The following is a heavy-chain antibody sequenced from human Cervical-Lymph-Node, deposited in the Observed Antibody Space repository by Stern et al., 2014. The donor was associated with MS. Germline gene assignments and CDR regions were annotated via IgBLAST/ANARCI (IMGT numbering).Heavy chain of an antibody. V-gene: IGHV1-58*01. CDR2: IVVGSGNT. D-gene: IGHD1-26*01. Sequence: QLGQSGPEVKKPGTSVKVSCKASGFTFTSSAVQWVRQARGQRREWIGWIVVGSGNTNYAQKFQERVTITRDMSTSTAYMELSSLRSEDTAVYYCAATSHVGYFDYWGQGTLVTVSS. CDR1: GFTFTSSA. CDR3: AATSHVGYFDY. J-gene: IGHJ4*02.